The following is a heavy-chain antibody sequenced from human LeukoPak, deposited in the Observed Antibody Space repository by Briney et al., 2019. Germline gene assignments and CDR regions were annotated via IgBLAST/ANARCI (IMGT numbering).Heavy chain of an antibody. J-gene: IGHJ5*02. CDR3: ARYPDNWNYADINWFDP. CDR2: ITPIFGTA. V-gene: IGHV1-69*01. Sequence: SVKVSCKASGGTFSSYAISWVRQAPGQGLEWMGGITPIFGTANYAQKFQGRVTITADESTSTAYMELSSLRSEDTAVYYCARYPDNWNYADINWFDPWGQGTLVTVSS. CDR1: GGTFSSYA. D-gene: IGHD1-7*01.